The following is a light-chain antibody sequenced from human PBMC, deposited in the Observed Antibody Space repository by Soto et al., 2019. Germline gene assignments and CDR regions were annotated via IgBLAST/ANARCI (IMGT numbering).Light chain of an antibody. V-gene: IGLV2-14*01. CDR1: SSDIGGYNY. CDR2: EVS. J-gene: IGLJ3*02. CDR3: SSKTSATTVV. Sequence: QAVVTQPASVSGSPGQSITISCTGTSSDIGGYNYVSWYQQHPGKAPKLMIYEVSYRPSGLSNRFSGSKSGNTASLTISGLQAEDEADYYCSSKTSATTVVFGGGTKVTVL.